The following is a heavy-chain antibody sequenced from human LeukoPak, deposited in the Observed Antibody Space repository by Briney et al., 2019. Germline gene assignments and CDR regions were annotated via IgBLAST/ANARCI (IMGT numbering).Heavy chain of an antibody. CDR3: ARSYETDAFDI. CDR2: IKQDGSEK. Sequence: GGSLRLSCAASGFTFSSYWMSWVRQAPGKGLEWVANIKQDGSEKYYVDSVKGRFTISRDNAKNSLYLQMNSLRAEDTAVCYCARSYETDAFDIWGQGTMVTVSS. V-gene: IGHV3-7*01. CDR1: GFTFSSYW. D-gene: IGHD3-16*01. J-gene: IGHJ3*02.